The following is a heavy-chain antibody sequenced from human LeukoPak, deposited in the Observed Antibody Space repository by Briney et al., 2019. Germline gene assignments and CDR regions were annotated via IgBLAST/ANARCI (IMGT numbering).Heavy chain of an antibody. CDR1: GGSISSSIYY. CDR2: IYYSGSA. CDR3: ARHGRLTAVAGEWFDP. D-gene: IGHD6-19*01. J-gene: IGHJ5*02. Sequence: SETLSLTCSVSGGSISSSIYYWGWIRQPPGKGLEWIGSIYYSGSAYYNPSLKSRVTISVDTSKNQFSLKLSSVTATDTAVYYCARHGRLTAVAGEWFDPWGQGTLVIVSS. V-gene: IGHV4-39*01.